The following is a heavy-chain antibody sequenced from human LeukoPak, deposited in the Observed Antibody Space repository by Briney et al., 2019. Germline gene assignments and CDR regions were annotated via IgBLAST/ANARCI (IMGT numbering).Heavy chain of an antibody. V-gene: IGHV3-48*01. CDR2: ISSSSSTI. Sequence: GGSLRLSCAASGFTFSSYSMNWVRQAPGKGLEWVSYISSSSSTIYYADSVKGRFTISRDNAKNSLYLQMNSLRAEDTAVYYCAKSGLLWAYYDSSGYSSRTWFDPWGQGTLVTVS. J-gene: IGHJ5*02. D-gene: IGHD3-22*01. CDR3: AKSGLLWAYYDSSGYSSRTWFDP. CDR1: GFTFSSYS.